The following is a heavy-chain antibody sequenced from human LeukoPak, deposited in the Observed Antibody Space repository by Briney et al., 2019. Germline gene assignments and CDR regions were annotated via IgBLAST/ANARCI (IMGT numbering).Heavy chain of an antibody. J-gene: IGHJ4*02. D-gene: IGHD6-13*01. Sequence: GGSLRLSCAASGFTLSSYWMSWVRQAPGKGLEWVANIKQDGSEKYYVDSVKGRFTISRDNAKNSLYLQMNSLRAEDTAVYYCARKYSSSWYCDYWGQGTLVTVSS. CDR2: IKQDGSEK. CDR1: GFTLSSYW. V-gene: IGHV3-7*01. CDR3: ARKYSSSWYCDY.